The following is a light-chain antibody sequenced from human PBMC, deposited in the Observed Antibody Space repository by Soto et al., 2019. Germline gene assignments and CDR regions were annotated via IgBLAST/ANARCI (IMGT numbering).Light chain of an antibody. V-gene: IGKV3-11*01. CDR2: DVS. Sequence: EIVLTQSPATLSLSPGEGATLSCRASQSVSSYLAWYQQKPGQAPRLLIYDVSNRATGIPARFSGSGSGTDFTLTISSLEPEDFAIYYCQQRDYWQVTFGQGTRLEIK. CDR3: QQRDYWQVT. CDR1: QSVSSY. J-gene: IGKJ5*01.